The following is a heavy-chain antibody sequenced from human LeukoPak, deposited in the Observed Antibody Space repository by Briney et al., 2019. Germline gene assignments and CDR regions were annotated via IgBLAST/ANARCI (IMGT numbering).Heavy chain of an antibody. D-gene: IGHD6-13*01. J-gene: IGHJ5*02. CDR1: GYTFTSYD. CDR2: MNPNSGNT. Sequence: ASVKVSCKASGYTFTSYDISWVRQATGQGLEWMGWMNPNSGNTGYAQKFQGRVTMTRNTSISTAYMELSSLRSEDTAVYYCAKEYSSSWYARTNWFDPWGQGTLVTVSS. CDR3: AKEYSSSWYARTNWFDP. V-gene: IGHV1-8*01.